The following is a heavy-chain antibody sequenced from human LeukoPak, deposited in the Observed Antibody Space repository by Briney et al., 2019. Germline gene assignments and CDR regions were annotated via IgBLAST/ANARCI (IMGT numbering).Heavy chain of an antibody. Sequence: GGSLRLSCGVSGFSFGDYSMNWVRQTPEKGLEWLSSIDSSGAYIYYADSVKGRVTISRDNAKNSLFLQMSRLRAEDTAVYYCVGDQADTQFDSGEMFPLAHWGQGTLVIVSS. CDR1: GFSFGDYS. CDR3: VGDQADTQFDSGEMFPLAH. D-gene: IGHD5-24*01. CDR2: IDSSGAYI. J-gene: IGHJ4*02. V-gene: IGHV3-21*01.